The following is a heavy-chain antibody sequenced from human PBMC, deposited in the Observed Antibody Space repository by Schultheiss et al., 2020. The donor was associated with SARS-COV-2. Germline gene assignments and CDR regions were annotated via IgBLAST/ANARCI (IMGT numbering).Heavy chain of an antibody. D-gene: IGHD6-6*01. V-gene: IGHV3-30-3*01. Sequence: GGSLRLSCAASGFTFNTFAMHWVRQAPGRGLEWLTLISYDSTNIHYADSVRGRFTISRDNAKNSLYLQMNSLRAEDTAVYYCAPRPSSSSSTTLDYWGQGTLVTVSS. CDR3: APRPSSSSSTTLDY. J-gene: IGHJ4*02. CDR2: ISYDSTNI. CDR1: GFTFNTFA.